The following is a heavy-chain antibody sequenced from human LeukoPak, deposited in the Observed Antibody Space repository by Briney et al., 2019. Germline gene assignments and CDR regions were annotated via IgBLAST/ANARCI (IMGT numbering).Heavy chain of an antibody. J-gene: IGHJ6*03. V-gene: IGHV4-59*01. CDR1: GGSISSYY. Sequence: PSETLSLTCTVSGGSISSYYWSWIRQPPGKGLEWIGYIYYSGSTNYNPSLKSRVTISVDTSKNQFSLKLSSVTAADTAVYYCARGPSYYDILTGYRNYYYYYMDVWGKGTTVTISS. CDR2: IYYSGST. CDR3: ARGPSYYDILTGYRNYYYYYMDV. D-gene: IGHD3-9*01.